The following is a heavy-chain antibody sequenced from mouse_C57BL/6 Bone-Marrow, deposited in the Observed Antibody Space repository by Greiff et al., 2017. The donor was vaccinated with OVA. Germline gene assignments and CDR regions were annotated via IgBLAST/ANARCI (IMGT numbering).Heavy chain of an antibody. J-gene: IGHJ3*01. CDR3: TTRLRRGAWFAY. Sequence: EVQLQQSGAELVRPGASVKLSCTASGFNIKDDYMHWVKQRPEQGLEWIGWIDPENGDTEYASKFQGKATITADTSSNTAYLQLSSLTSEDTAVYYCTTRLRRGAWFAYWGQGTLVTVSA. CDR2: IDPENGDT. V-gene: IGHV14-4*01. CDR1: GFNIKDDY. D-gene: IGHD2-12*01.